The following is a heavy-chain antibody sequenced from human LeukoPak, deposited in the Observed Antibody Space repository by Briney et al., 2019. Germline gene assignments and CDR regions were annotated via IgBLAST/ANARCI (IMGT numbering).Heavy chain of an antibody. D-gene: IGHD2-2*02. CDR1: GFTFGDYA. J-gene: IGHJ4*02. V-gene: IGHV3-49*04. Sequence: GGSLRLSRTASGFTFGDYAMSWVRQAPGKGLEWVGFIRSKAYGGTTEYAASVKGRFTISRDDSKSIAYLQMNSLKTEDTAVYYCTRGIVVVPAARPFDYWGQGTLVTVSS. CDR3: TRGIVVVPAARPFDY. CDR2: IRSKAYGGTT.